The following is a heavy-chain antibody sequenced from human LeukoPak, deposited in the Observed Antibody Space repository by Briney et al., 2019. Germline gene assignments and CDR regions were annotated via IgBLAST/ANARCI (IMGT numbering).Heavy chain of an antibody. D-gene: IGHD2-15*01. CDR1: GGSISSHY. CDR2: IHYSGNT. CDR3: AGLNCSGGSCYGWFDP. Sequence: SETLSLTCTVSGGSISSHYWSWIRQPPGKGLEWIGFIHYSGNTNYNPSLESRATISIDTSKNQFSLKLSSVTAADTAVYYCAGLNCSGGSCYGWFDPWGQGTLVTVSS. J-gene: IGHJ5*02. V-gene: IGHV4-59*11.